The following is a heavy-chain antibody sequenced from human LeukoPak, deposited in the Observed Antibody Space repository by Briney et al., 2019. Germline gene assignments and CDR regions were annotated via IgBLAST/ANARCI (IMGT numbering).Heavy chain of an antibody. Sequence: SETLSLTCTVSGGSISSYYWSWIRQPPGKGLEWIGYIYYSGSTNYNPSLKSRVTISVDTSKNQFSLKLSSVTAADTAVYYCARVFENGDAFDIWGQGTMVTVSS. CDR1: GGSISSYY. CDR2: IYYSGST. D-gene: IGHD3-10*01. V-gene: IGHV4-59*01. J-gene: IGHJ3*02. CDR3: ARVFENGDAFDI.